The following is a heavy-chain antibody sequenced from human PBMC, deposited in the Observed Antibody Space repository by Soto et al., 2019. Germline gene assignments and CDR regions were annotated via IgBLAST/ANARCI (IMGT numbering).Heavy chain of an antibody. V-gene: IGHV3-74*01. J-gene: IGHJ4*02. Sequence: DVQLVESGGGLVQPGGSLRLSCAASGFTFSTYWMHWVRQAPGKGLVWVSRINSDGSSTNYADSVKGRFTISRDNGKNTLYLQMNSLRADDTAVYSCARDTSGPPLDYWGQGTLVTVSS. CDR3: ARDTSGPPLDY. CDR2: INSDGSST. D-gene: IGHD3-3*01. CDR1: GFTFSTYW.